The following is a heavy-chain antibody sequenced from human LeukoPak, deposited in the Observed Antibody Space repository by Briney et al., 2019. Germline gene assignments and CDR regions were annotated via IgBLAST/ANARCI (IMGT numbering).Heavy chain of an antibody. CDR2: ISYDGSNK. J-gene: IGHJ4*02. CDR3: AEDSEVWFGAYYFDY. D-gene: IGHD3-10*01. CDR1: GFTFSSYG. Sequence: GGSLRLSCAASGFTFSSYGMHWVRQAPGKGLEWVAVISYDGSNKYYADSVKGRFTISRDNSKNTLYLQMNSLRAEDTAVYYCAEDSEVWFGAYYFDYWGQGTLVTVSS. V-gene: IGHV3-30*18.